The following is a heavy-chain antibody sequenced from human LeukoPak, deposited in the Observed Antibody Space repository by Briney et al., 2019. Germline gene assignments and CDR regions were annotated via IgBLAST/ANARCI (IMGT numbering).Heavy chain of an antibody. V-gene: IGHV3-7*01. D-gene: IGHD1-1*01. CDR3: ARAATTGTVDY. Sequence: GGSLRLSCAASGFIFSSYWMSWVRQAPGKGLEWAANINQDGGAKYYVDSLKGRFTISRDNIEESLYLQLNSLTADDTAVYFCARAATTGTVDYWGQGTLVTVSS. CDR1: GFIFSSYW. CDR2: INQDGGAK. J-gene: IGHJ4*02.